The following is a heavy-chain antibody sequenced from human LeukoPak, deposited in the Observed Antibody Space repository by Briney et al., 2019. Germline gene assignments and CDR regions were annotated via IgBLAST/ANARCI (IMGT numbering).Heavy chain of an antibody. CDR1: GFSFSNYD. Sequence: GGSLRLSCVASGFSFSNYDMNWVRQAPGKGLEWVSAVGGSNSKTYYADSVKGRFTISRDFSGDTVFLQMNSVRGEDTAVYFCVKFPDPGGYLSRNPKGHRDLDVWGQGTTVVVSS. V-gene: IGHV3-23*01. CDR2: VGGSNSKT. D-gene: IGHD3-22*01. CDR3: VKFPDPGGYLSRNPKGHRDLDV. J-gene: IGHJ6*02.